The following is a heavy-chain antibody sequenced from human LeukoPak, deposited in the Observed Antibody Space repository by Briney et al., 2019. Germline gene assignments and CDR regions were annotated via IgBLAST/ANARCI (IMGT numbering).Heavy chain of an antibody. CDR1: GDSMSSSSYY. Sequence: PSETLSLTCSVSGDSMSSSSYYWGWIRQPPGKGLEWIVSIYYSGTTHYNASLKSRVIISLDRSRTQFSLQVNSVTAADTAVYYCARHAVADSVTVFGVSPDVWGKGTTVTLFS. CDR2: IYYSGTT. V-gene: IGHV4-39*01. D-gene: IGHD3-3*01. J-gene: IGHJ6*04. CDR3: ARHAVADSVTVFGVSPDV.